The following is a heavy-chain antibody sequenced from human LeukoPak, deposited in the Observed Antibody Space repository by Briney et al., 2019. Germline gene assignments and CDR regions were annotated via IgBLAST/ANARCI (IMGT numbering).Heavy chain of an antibody. CDR1: GYTFTSYD. D-gene: IGHD2-15*01. V-gene: IGHV1-8*01. CDR2: MNPNSGNT. Sequence: ASVKVSCKASGYTFTSYDINWVRQATGQGLEWMGWMNPNSGNTGYAQKFQGRVTMTRNTSISTAYMELSSLRSEDTAVHYCARGYCSGGSCYPVGFDYWGQGTLVTVSS. J-gene: IGHJ4*02. CDR3: ARGYCSGGSCYPVGFDY.